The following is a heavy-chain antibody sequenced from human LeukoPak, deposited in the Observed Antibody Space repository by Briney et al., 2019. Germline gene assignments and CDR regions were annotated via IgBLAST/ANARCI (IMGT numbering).Heavy chain of an antibody. Sequence: SETLSLSCAVSGYSINYGYYWGWFRQAPGKGLEGIGNIFHRGSTYYNLSLRSRVTISVDTSKNQYSLNLSSVTAADTAVYYWARDRGYTDVNYKGVFDFWGQGTLVTVSS. J-gene: IGHJ4*02. V-gene: IGHV4-38-2*02. CDR3: ARDRGYTDVNYKGVFDF. CDR1: GYSINYGYY. D-gene: IGHD4-11*01. CDR2: IFHRGST.